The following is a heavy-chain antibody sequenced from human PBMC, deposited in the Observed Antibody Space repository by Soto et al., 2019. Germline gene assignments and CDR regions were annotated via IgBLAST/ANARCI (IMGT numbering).Heavy chain of an antibody. CDR3: VRSGTSSGRFSDY. J-gene: IGHJ4*01. Sequence: GEYLKISCKGSGYTSSNYWIGWVRQMPGEGLEWMGVTYPSDSDTRYSPSFQGQVTISADKSITTAFLQWSSLKASDTAMYYCVRSGTSSGRFSDYWGQGTLVTVSS. CDR2: TYPSDSDT. V-gene: IGHV5-51*01. D-gene: IGHD2-8*01. CDR1: GYTSSNYW.